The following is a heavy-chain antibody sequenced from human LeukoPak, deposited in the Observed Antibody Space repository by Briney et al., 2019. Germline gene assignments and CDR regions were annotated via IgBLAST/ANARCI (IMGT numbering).Heavy chain of an antibody. CDR2: IKQDGSEK. J-gene: IGHJ4*02. CDR3: ARGGDIVVVVAAETEYYFDY. D-gene: IGHD2-15*01. V-gene: IGHV3-7*03. CDR1: GFTFSSYW. Sequence: GGSLRLSCAASGFTFSSYWMSWVRQAPGKGLEWVANIKQDGSEKYYVDSEKRRYTISRDNAKNSLYLQMNSLRAEDTAGYYCARGGDIVVVVAAETEYYFDYWGQGTLVTVSS.